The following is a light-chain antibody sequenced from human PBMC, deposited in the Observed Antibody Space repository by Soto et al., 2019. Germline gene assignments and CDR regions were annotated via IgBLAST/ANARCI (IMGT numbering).Light chain of an antibody. V-gene: IGKV3-20*01. CDR1: QSVSGNH. CDR3: QQYGGSPYS. CDR2: GAS. J-gene: IGKJ2*03. Sequence: EIVLTQSPGTLSLSPGERATLSCRASQSVSGNHVAWYQQKPGQAPRILIYGASSRATGITNRFSGSGSGTDFTLTISTREREDFAVYYCQQYGGSPYSFGQGTKLE.